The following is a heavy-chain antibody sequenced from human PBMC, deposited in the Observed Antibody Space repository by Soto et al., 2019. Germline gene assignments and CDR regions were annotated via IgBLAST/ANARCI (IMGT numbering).Heavy chain of an antibody. V-gene: IGHV3-23*01. CDR2: ISGSGGTT. D-gene: IGHD2-15*01. CDR1: GFTFTIYA. Sequence: GGSLRLSCAGSGFTFTIYAMTWVRQAPGKGLEWVSSISGSGGTTYYADSVKGRFTVSRDNSRNTLDLQMNSLRADDTAVYYCAKGHCAGSSCYSGDYYYNMDVWGKGTTVTVSS. J-gene: IGHJ6*03. CDR3: AKGHCAGSSCYSGDYYYNMDV.